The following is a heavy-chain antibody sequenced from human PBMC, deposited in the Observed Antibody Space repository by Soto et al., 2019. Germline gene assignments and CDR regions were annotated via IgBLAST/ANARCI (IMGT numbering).Heavy chain of an antibody. D-gene: IGHD3-3*01. CDR2: IYWDDDK. CDR1: GFSLSTSGVG. CDR3: AHSVRFLYYYYYGMDV. J-gene: IGHJ6*02. V-gene: IGHV2-5*02. Sequence: QITLKESGPTLVKPTQTLTLTCTFSGFSLSTSGVGVGWIRQPPGKALEWLALIYWDDDKRYSPSLKSRLTITKDTSKNQVVLTMTNMDPVDTATYYCAHSVRFLYYYYYGMDVWGQGTTVTVSS.